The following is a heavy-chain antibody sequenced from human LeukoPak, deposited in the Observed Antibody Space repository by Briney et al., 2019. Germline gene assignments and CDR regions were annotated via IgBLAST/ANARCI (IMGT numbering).Heavy chain of an antibody. CDR1: GGSISSSSYY. CDR3: ARNDYGDYASGAFDI. Sequence: SETLSLTCTVSGGSISSSSYYWGWIRQPPGKGLEWIGSIYYSGSTYYNPSLKSRVTISVDTSKNQFSLKLSSVTAADTAVYYCARNDYGDYASGAFDIWGQGTMVTVSS. D-gene: IGHD4-17*01. V-gene: IGHV4-39*07. CDR2: IYYSGST. J-gene: IGHJ3*02.